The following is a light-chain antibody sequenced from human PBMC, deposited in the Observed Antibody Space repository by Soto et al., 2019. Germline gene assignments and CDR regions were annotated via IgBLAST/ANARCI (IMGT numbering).Light chain of an antibody. V-gene: IGLV2-14*01. CDR3: SSYTSSSPLV. J-gene: IGLJ2*01. CDR1: SSDVGGYNY. CDR2: DVS. Sequence: QSALTQPDSVSGSPGQSITMSCTGTSSDVGGYNYVSWYHQHPGKAPKLMIYDVSNRPSGVSNRFSGYKSGNTASLTISGLQAEDEADYYCSSYTSSSPLVFGGATKVTVL.